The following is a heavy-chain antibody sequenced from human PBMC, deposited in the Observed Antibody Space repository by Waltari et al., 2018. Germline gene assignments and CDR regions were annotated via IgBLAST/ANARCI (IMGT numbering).Heavy chain of an antibody. V-gene: IGHV1-69*02. Sequence: QVQLVQSGAAVKKPWSSVKVYCKASGGTFTSYTISSGRQAPVQELEWMGRIFPILGIANYAQKLQGRVTITADKSTSKDYMELSSMRSEDTAVYYCARSGYCSGGSCYRYYYGMDVWGQGTTVTVSS. J-gene: IGHJ6*02. CDR1: GGTFTSYT. D-gene: IGHD2-15*01. CDR2: IFPILGIA. CDR3: ARSGYCSGGSCYRYYYGMDV.